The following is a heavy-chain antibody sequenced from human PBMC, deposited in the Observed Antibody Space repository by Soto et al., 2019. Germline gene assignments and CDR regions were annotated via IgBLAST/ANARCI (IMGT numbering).Heavy chain of an antibody. CDR2: ISYDGSNK. D-gene: IGHD3-3*01. Sequence: PGGSLRLSCAASGFTFSSYGMHWVRQAPGKGLEWVAVISYDGSNKYYADSVKGRFTISRDNSKNTLYLQMNSLGAEDTAVYYCAKDGRVLEWLSHFDYWGQGTLVTVSS. CDR3: AKDGRVLEWLSHFDY. J-gene: IGHJ4*02. CDR1: GFTFSSYG. V-gene: IGHV3-30*18.